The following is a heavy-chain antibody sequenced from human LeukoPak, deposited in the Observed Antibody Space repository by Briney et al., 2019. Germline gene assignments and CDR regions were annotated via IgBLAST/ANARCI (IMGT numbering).Heavy chain of an antibody. D-gene: IGHD4-11*01. CDR3: ARRGRSTAYYYYMDV. V-gene: IGHV3-20*04. J-gene: IGHJ6*03. CDR1: GFTFDDYG. CDR2: INWNGGST. Sequence: GGSLRLSCAASGFTFDDYGMSWVRQAPGKGLAWVSGINWNGGSTGYADSVKGRFTISRDNAKNSLYLQMNSLRAEDTALYYCARRGRSTAYYYYMDVWGKGTTVTVSS.